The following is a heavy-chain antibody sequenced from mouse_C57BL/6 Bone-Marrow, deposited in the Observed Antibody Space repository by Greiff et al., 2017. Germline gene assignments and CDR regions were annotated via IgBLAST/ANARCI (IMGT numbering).Heavy chain of an antibody. CDR1: GYTFTSYW. J-gene: IGHJ1*03. CDR2: IYPSDSET. Sequence: QVQLQQPGAELVRPGSSVKLSCKASGYTFTSYWMDWVKQRPGQGLEWIGNIYPSDSETHYNQKFKDKATLTVDKSSSTAYMQLSSLTSADSAVYYCARGFRGGYWYFDVWGTGTTVTVSS. V-gene: IGHV1-61*01. CDR3: ARGFRGGYWYFDV.